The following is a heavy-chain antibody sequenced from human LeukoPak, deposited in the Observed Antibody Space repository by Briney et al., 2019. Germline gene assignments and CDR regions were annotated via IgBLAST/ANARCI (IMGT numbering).Heavy chain of an antibody. J-gene: IGHJ3*02. D-gene: IGHD5-24*01. Sequence: KPSETLPLTCTVSGGPISSYHWSWIRQPPGKGLEWVGHIYYSGSTNYNPSLKSRVTISVDTSKDQFSLKLSSVTAADTAVYYCARERQVEMATITVFDIWGQGTMVTVSS. CDR3: ARERQVEMATITVFDI. CDR2: IYYSGST. V-gene: IGHV4-59*01. CDR1: GGPISSYH.